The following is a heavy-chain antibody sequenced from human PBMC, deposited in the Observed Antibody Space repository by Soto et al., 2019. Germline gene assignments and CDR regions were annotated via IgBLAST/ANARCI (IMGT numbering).Heavy chain of an antibody. CDR2: ISAHNGNT. CDR1: GYAFTTYG. CDR3: ARGRYGDY. V-gene: IGHV1-18*01. D-gene: IGHD1-1*01. J-gene: IGHJ4*02. Sequence: LAQSGAEVKKPGASVKVSCQGSGYAFTTYGITWVRQAPGQGLEWMGWISAHNGNTNYAQKLQGRVTVTRDTSTSTAYMELRSLRYDDTAVYYCARGRYGDYWGQGALVTVSS.